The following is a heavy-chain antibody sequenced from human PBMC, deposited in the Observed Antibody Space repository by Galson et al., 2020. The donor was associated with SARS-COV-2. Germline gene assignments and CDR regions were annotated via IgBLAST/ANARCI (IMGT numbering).Heavy chain of an antibody. CDR3: ARRRWSLLYYFDY. Sequence: SETLSLTCAVYGGSFSGYYWSWIRQPPGKGLEWLGEINHSGSTNYNPSLKSRVTISVDTSKNQFSLKLSSVTAADTAVYYCARRRWSLLYYFDYWGQGTLGTVSS. V-gene: IGHV4-34*01. D-gene: IGHD2-15*01. CDR1: GGSFSGYY. J-gene: IGHJ4*02. CDR2: INHSGST.